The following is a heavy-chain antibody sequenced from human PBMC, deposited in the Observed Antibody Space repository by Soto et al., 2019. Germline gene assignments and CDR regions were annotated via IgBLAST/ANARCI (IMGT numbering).Heavy chain of an antibody. J-gene: IGHJ6*02. D-gene: IGHD5-18*01. CDR2: ISGSGGST. V-gene: IGHV3-23*01. Sequence: PGGSQSLSWGASGWRFSDYGMSWTRQDPRRWLEWASRISGSGGSTYYADSVKGRFTISRDNSKNTLYLQMNSLRAEDTAVYYCAKDRVDTAMGPPRKDTPHGMDVWGQGTTVTVSS. CDR1: GWRFSDYG. CDR3: AKDRVDTAMGPPRKDTPHGMDV.